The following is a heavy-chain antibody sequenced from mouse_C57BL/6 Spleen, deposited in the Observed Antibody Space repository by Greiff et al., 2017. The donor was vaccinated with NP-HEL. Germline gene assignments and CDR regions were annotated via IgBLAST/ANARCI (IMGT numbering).Heavy chain of an antibody. CDR1: GYTFTSYW. Sequence: QVQLQQPGAELVKPGASVKLSCKASGYTFTSYWMHWVKQRPGQGLEWIGMIHPNSGSTNYNEKFKSKATLTVDKSSSTAYMQLSSLTSEDSAVYYCAREGAYDYDEFDYWGQGTTLTVSS. V-gene: IGHV1-64*01. J-gene: IGHJ2*01. CDR2: IHPNSGST. D-gene: IGHD2-4*01. CDR3: AREGAYDYDEFDY.